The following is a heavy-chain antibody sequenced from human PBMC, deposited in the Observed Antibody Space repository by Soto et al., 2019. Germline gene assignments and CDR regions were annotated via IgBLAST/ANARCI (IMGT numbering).Heavy chain of an antibody. J-gene: IGHJ3*02. D-gene: IGHD4-4*01. Sequence: PGGSLRLSCAASGFTFSSYGMHWVRQAPGKGLEWVAVIWYDGSNKYYADSVKGRFTISRDNSKNTLYLQMNSLRAEDTAVYYCARYSNYLLDAFDIWGQGTMVTVS. CDR3: ARYSNYLLDAFDI. CDR2: IWYDGSNK. V-gene: IGHV3-33*01. CDR1: GFTFSSYG.